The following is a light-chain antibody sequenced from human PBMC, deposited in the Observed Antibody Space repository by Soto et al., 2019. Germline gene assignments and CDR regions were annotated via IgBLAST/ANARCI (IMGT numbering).Light chain of an antibody. V-gene: IGKV3-11*01. J-gene: IGKJ5*01. CDR1: RSVSSY. CDR3: QERSNWPST. CDR2: DAS. Sequence: EIVLAQSPATLSLSPGERATLSCRASRSVSSYLAWYQQKPGQAPRLLIYDASNRATGIPARFSGSGSGTDFTLTISSLEPEDFAVYYCQERSNWPSTFGQGTRLEI.